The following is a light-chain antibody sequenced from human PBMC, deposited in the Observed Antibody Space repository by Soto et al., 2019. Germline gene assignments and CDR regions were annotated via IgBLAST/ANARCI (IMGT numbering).Light chain of an antibody. Sequence: QSALTQPPSASGTPGQSVTISCTGTSSDVGHYNYVSWYQQHPGKAPKLMIYEVSKRPSGVPDRFSGSKSGNTASLTVSGLQAEDEADYYCSSYAGGNRVFGTGTKLTVL. CDR2: EVS. J-gene: IGLJ1*01. V-gene: IGLV2-8*01. CDR1: SSDVGHYNY. CDR3: SSYAGGNRV.